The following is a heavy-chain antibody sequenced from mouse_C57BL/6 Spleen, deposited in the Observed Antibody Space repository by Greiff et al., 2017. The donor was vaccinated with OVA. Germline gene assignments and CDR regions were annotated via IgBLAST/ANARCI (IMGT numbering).Heavy chain of an antibody. CDR1: GYAFSSSW. Sequence: QVQLQQSGPELVKPGASVKISCKASGYAFSSSWMNWVKQRPGKGLEWIGRIYPGDGDTNYNGKFKGKATLTADKSSSTAYMQLSSLTSEDSAVYVCARSGITTVVAGDYAMDYWGQGTSVTVSS. V-gene: IGHV1-82*01. CDR3: ARSGITTVVAGDYAMDY. J-gene: IGHJ4*01. D-gene: IGHD1-1*01. CDR2: IYPGDGDT.